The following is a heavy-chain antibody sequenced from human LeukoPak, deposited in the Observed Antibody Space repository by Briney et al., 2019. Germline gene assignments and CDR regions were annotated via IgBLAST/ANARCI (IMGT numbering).Heavy chain of an antibody. CDR2: IGTAGDT. CDR3: ARDGIAVAGTPMKAFDI. CDR1: GFTFSSYD. V-gene: IGHV3-13*01. J-gene: IGHJ3*02. Sequence: GGSLRLSCAASGFTFSSYDMHWVRQATGKGLEWVSAIGTAGDTYYPGSVKGRFTISRENAKNSLYLQMNSLRAGDTAVYYCARDGIAVAGTPMKAFDIWGQGTMVTVSS. D-gene: IGHD6-19*01.